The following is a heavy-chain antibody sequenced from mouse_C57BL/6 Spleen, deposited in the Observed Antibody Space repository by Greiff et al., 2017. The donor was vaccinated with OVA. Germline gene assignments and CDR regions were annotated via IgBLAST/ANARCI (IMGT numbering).Heavy chain of an antibody. CDR1: GYTFTDYY. V-gene: IGHV1-26*01. CDR2: INPNNGGT. J-gene: IGHJ2*01. D-gene: IGHD2-4*01. Sequence: VQLQQSGPELVKPGASVKISCKASGYTFTDYYMNWVKQSHGKSLEWIGDINPNNGGTSYNQKFKGKATLTVDKSSSTAYMELRSLTSEDAAVYDCARTGVYDYDGFDYWGQGTTLTVSS. CDR3: ARTGVYDYDGFDY.